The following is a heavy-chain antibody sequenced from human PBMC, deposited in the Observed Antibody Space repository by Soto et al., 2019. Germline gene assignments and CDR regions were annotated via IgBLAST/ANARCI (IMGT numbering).Heavy chain of an antibody. CDR1: GGSINSYY. V-gene: IGHV4-59*01. CDR3: ARQRAVSGSSYWYFDL. Sequence: QVQLQESGPGLVKPSETLSLTCTVSGGSINSYYWSWIRQSPGKGPEWIGYIYSSGSTNYNPSLKSRVTISVDTSKDQFSLKLSSVAPADTAIYLCARQRAVSGSSYWYFDLWGRGTLVTVSS. CDR2: IYSSGST. J-gene: IGHJ2*01. D-gene: IGHD6-19*01.